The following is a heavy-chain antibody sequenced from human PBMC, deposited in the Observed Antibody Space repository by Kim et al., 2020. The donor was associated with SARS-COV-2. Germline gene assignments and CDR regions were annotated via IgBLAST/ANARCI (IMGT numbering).Heavy chain of an antibody. CDR3: AREVGIVVVPAAHGNY. V-gene: IGHV7-4-1*02. D-gene: IGHD2-2*03. J-gene: IGHJ4*02. CDR2: INTNTGNP. CDR1: GYTFTSYA. Sequence: ASVKVSCKASGYTFTSYAMNWVRQAPGQGLEWMGWINTNTGNPTYAQGFTGRFVFSLDTSVSTAYLQISSLKAEDTVVYYCAREVGIVVVPAAHGNYWGQGTLVTVSS.